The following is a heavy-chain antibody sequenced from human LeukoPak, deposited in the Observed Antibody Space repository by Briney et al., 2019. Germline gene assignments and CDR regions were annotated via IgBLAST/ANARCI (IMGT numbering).Heavy chain of an antibody. J-gene: IGHJ4*02. CDR1: GFTFNKAW. D-gene: IGHD3-3*01. Sequence: GGSLRLSCAASGFTFNKAWMSWVRQGPGKGLEWVGRIKSKTDGGTTEYATAVKGRFLISRDDSKDTVYLQMNSLKIDYTAIYYCTTDFYDFWSGYTDYWGQGTPVTGSS. V-gene: IGHV3-15*01. CDR3: TTDFYDFWSGYTDY. CDR2: IKSKTDGGTT.